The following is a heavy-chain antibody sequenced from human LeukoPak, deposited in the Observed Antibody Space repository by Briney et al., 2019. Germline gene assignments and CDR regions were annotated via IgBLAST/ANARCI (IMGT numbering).Heavy chain of an antibody. V-gene: IGHV3-20*04. D-gene: IGHD1-1*01. CDR1: GFTFDDYG. CDR3: AKNNWNDVADAFDI. CDR2: INWNGGST. Sequence: GGSLRLSCAASGFTFDDYGMSWVRQAPGKGLEWVSGINWNGGSTGYADSVKGRFTISRDNAKNSLYLQMNSLRAEDTALNYCAKNNWNDVADAFDIWGQGTMVTVSS. J-gene: IGHJ3*02.